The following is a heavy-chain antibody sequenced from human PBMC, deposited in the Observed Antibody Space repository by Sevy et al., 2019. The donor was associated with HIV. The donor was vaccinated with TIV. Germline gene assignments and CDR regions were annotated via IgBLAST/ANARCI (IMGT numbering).Heavy chain of an antibody. CDR1: GFSFSSHW. V-gene: IGHV3-7*01. CDR2: IKEDGNEK. Sequence: VGSLRLSCAASGFSFSSHWMSWVRQAPGKGLEWVANIKEDGNEKYYVDSVKGRFTISRDNAKKSLYLQMNSLRAEDTAVYYCAKYDWNHLDYWGQGTLVTVSS. D-gene: IGHD1-20*01. CDR3: AKYDWNHLDY. J-gene: IGHJ4*02.